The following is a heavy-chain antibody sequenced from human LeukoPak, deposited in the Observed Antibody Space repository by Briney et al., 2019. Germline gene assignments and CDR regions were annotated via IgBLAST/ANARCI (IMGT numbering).Heavy chain of an antibody. V-gene: IGHV4-61*02. CDR2: IYTSGST. CDR1: GGSISSGSYY. D-gene: IGHD3-3*01. J-gene: IGHJ4*02. Sequence: SQTLSLTCTVSGGSISSGSYYWSWIRQPAGKGLEWIGRIYTSGSTNYNPSLRSRVTISVDMSKNQFSLKLSSVTAADTAVYYCARAGTIFGVVTAFDYWGQGTLVTVSS. CDR3: ARAGTIFGVVTAFDY.